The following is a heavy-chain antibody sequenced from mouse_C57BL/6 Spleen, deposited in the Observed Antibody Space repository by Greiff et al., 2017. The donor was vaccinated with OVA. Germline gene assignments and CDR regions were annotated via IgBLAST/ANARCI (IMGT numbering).Heavy chain of an antibody. CDR3: ARPRGNYLYYFDY. Sequence: QVQLKESGAELVRPGSSVKLSCKASGYTFTSYWMHWVKQRPIQGLEWIGNIDPSDSETHYNQKFKDKATLTVDKSSSTAYMQLSSLTSEDSAVYYCARPRGNYLYYFDYWGQGTTLTVSS. J-gene: IGHJ2*01. CDR2: IDPSDSET. V-gene: IGHV1-52*01. D-gene: IGHD2-1*01. CDR1: GYTFTSYW.